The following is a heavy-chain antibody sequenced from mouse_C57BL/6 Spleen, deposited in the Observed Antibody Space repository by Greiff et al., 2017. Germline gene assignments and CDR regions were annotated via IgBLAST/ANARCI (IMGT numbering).Heavy chain of an antibody. CDR2: ISAGGSYT. D-gene: IGHD2-3*01. CDR3: ARDRERYDGYCEAMDY. J-gene: IGHJ4*01. Sequence: EVMLVESGGGLVKPGGSLKLSCAASGFTFSSYAMSWVRQTPEKRLEWVATISAGGSYTYYPDNVKGRFTISRDTAKNNLYLQMSHLKSEDTAVYYGARDRERYDGYCEAMDYWGQGTSVTVSS. CDR1: GFTFSSYA. V-gene: IGHV5-4*01.